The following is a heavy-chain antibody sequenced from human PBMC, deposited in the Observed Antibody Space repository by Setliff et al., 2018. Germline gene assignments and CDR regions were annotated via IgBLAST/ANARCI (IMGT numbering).Heavy chain of an antibody. CDR3: ALSSLSLCSGGNCPNAFDV. CDR2: IIPLLETA. Sequence: SVKVSCKAFGDTFSTYALSWVRQAPGQGLEWMGGIIPLLETAKYAQKFQGRVTITADKSTNTAYMELRSLRSDDTAMYFCALSSLSLCSGGNCPNAFDVWGQGTMVTVSS. J-gene: IGHJ3*01. CDR1: GDTFSTYA. V-gene: IGHV1-69*06. D-gene: IGHD2-15*01.